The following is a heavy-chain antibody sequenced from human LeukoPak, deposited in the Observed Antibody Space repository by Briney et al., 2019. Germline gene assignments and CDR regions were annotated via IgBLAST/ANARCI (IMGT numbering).Heavy chain of an antibody. CDR1: GFTFSSYS. Sequence: AGGSLRLSCAASGFTFSSYSMNWVRQAPGKGLEWVSSISSSSSYIYYADSVKGRFTISRDNAKDSLYLQMNSLRAEDTAVYYCARDSRSVVPYWGQGTLVTVSS. CDR2: ISSSSSYI. CDR3: ARDSRSVVPY. J-gene: IGHJ4*02. D-gene: IGHD2-2*01. V-gene: IGHV3-21*01.